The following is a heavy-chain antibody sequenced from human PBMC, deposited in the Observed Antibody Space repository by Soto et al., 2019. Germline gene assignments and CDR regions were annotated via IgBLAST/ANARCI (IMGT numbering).Heavy chain of an antibody. Sequence: PGGSLRLSCAASGFTFSSYAMHWVRQAPGKGLEWVAVISYDGSNKYYADSVKGRFTISRDNSKNTLYLRMNSLRAEDTAVYYCARDGFYYYGSGSFHWFDPWGQGTLVTVS. V-gene: IGHV3-30-3*01. CDR2: ISYDGSNK. J-gene: IGHJ5*02. D-gene: IGHD3-10*01. CDR3: ARDGFYYYGSGSFHWFDP. CDR1: GFTFSSYA.